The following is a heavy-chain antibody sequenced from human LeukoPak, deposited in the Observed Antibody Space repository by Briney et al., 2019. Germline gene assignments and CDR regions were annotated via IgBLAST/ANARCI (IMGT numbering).Heavy chain of an antibody. J-gene: IGHJ4*02. CDR2: INPNSGGT. Sequence: ASVKVSCKASGYTFTGYYMHWVRQAPGQGLEWMGWINPNSGGTNYAQKFQGRVTMTRDTSISTAYMELSRLRSDDTAVYYCARADVWSSGYSGYWGQGTLVTVSS. V-gene: IGHV1-2*02. D-gene: IGHD3-22*01. CDR1: GYTFTGYY. CDR3: ARADVWSSGYSGY.